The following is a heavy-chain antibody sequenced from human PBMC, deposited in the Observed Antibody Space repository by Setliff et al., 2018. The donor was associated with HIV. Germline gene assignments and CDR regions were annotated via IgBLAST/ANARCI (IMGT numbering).Heavy chain of an antibody. CDR2: IKQDGSEK. CDR1: GFTFSSYW. J-gene: IGHJ1*01. V-gene: IGHV3-7*03. D-gene: IGHD2-8*02. Sequence: GGSLRLSCADSGFTFSSYWMSWVRQAPGKGLEWVANIKQDGSEKYYVDSVKGRFTISRDNAKNSLYLQVNNLSAEDTAVYYCARGPSSTHWSPGYFQHWGQGTPVTVSS. CDR3: ARGPSSTHWSPGYFQH.